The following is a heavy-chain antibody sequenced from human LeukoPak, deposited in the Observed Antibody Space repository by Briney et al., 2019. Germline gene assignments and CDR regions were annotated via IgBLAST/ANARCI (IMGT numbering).Heavy chain of an antibody. D-gene: IGHD6-13*01. V-gene: IGHV1-46*01. CDR2: INPSGGST. CDR1: GYTFTSYY. CDR3: ARDRWGNPYSSSWPHHDAFDI. Sequence: ASVKVSCKASGYTFTSYYMHWVRQAPGQGLEWMGIINPSGGSTSYAQKFQGRVTMTRDTSTSTVYMGPSSLRSEDTAVYYCARDRWGNPYSSSWPHHDAFDIWGQGTMVTVSS. J-gene: IGHJ3*02.